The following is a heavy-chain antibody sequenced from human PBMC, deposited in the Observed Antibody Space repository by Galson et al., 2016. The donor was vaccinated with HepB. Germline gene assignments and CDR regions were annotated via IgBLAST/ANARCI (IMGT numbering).Heavy chain of an antibody. D-gene: IGHD3-3*01. V-gene: IGHV2-5*02. CDR1: GFSLSTRGVG. CDR3: AHSLLTPDYDFWSGPYFDH. J-gene: IGHJ4*02. Sequence: PALVKPTQTLTLTCSFSGFSLSTRGVGVAWIRQPPGKALERLALVYWDRDKRYSPSLINRLTITEDLSRNQVVLAMTYMDPLDTATYYCAHSLLTPDYDFWSGPYFDHWGQGILVTVSS. CDR2: VYWDRDK.